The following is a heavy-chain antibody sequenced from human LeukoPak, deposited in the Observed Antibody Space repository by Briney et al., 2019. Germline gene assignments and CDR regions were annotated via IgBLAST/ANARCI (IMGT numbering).Heavy chain of an antibody. CDR1: GFTFSSYA. J-gene: IGHJ4*02. V-gene: IGHV3-23*01. D-gene: IGHD1-26*01. Sequence: GGSLRLSCAASGFTFSSYAMSWVRQAPGKGLEWVSAISGSGGSTYYADSVKGRFTISSDNSKNTLYLQMDSLRAEDTAIYYCAKDLGLSVGTTPFDFWGQGTLVTVSS. CDR2: ISGSGGST. CDR3: AKDLGLSVGTTPFDF.